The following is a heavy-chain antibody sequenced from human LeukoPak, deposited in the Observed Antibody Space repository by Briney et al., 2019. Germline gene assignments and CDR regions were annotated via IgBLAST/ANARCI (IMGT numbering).Heavy chain of an antibody. D-gene: IGHD4-11*01. V-gene: IGHV1-2*02. CDR3: AKDSDYSNYVPLN. CDR1: GYTFTGYY. CDR2: INPNSGGT. Sequence: ASVKVSCKASGYTFTGYYMHWVRQVPGQGLEWMGWINPNSGGTNYAQKFQGRVTMTRDTSISTAYMELSRLRSDDTAVYYCAKDSDYSNYVPLNWGQGTLVTVSS. J-gene: IGHJ4*02.